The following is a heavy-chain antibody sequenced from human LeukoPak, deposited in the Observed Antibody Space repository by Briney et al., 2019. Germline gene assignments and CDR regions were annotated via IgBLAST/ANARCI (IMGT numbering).Heavy chain of an antibody. CDR2: ISGSGGST. V-gene: IGHV3-23*01. D-gene: IGHD3-3*01. J-gene: IGHJ4*02. Sequence: PGGSLRLSCAASGFTFSSYGMSWVRQAPGKGLEWVSAISGSGGSTYYADSVKGRFTISRDNSKNTLYLQMNSLRAEDTAVYYCTRSLRFLEWLSADWGQGTLVTVSS. CDR3: TRSLRFLEWLSAD. CDR1: GFTFSSYG.